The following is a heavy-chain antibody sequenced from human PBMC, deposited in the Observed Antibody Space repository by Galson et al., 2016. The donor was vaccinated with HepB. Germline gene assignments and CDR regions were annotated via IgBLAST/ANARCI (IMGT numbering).Heavy chain of an antibody. J-gene: IGHJ3*02. CDR2: ISYDGTNK. D-gene: IGHD3-10*01. CDR3: ARPSSGAFDI. V-gene: IGHV3-30*01. Sequence: LRLSCAASGFTFSTFDMHWVRQAPGKGLEWVTFISYDGTNKHYVDSVKGRFTISRDNSKNTLYLEMNSLRDEDMAVYYCARPSSGAFDIWGQGTLVTVSS. CDR1: GFTFSTFD.